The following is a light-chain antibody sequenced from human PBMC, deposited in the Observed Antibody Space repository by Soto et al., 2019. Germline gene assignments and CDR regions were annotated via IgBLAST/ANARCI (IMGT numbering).Light chain of an antibody. CDR3: AAWNDSLNGWV. V-gene: IGLV1-44*01. Sequence: QAVVTQPPSASGTPGQRVTISCSGSSSNIGNNPVNWYQQFPGTAPKLLIYNNNQRPSGVPDRFSGSKSGTSASLAISGLQSEDEADYYCAAWNDSLNGWVFGGGTKVTVL. CDR2: NNN. CDR1: SSNIGNNP. J-gene: IGLJ3*02.